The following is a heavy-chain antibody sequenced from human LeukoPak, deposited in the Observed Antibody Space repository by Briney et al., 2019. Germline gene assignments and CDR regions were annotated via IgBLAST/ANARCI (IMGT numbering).Heavy chain of an antibody. Sequence: ASVKVSCKASGGAFTNYAINWVRQAPGQGLEWMGRVIPILGVENYAQKFQGRVTITADTSTSAAYMELSSLRSEDTAVYYCATVAIYGIAAAGTDEYFQHWGQGTLVTVSS. D-gene: IGHD6-13*01. CDR3: ATVAIYGIAAAGTDEYFQH. J-gene: IGHJ1*01. CDR2: VIPILGVE. V-gene: IGHV1-69*04. CDR1: GGAFTNYA.